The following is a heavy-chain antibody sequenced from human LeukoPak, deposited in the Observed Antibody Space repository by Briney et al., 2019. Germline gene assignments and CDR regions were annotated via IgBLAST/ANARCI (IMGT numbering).Heavy chain of an antibody. CDR1: GGSVIKYT. CDR2: IIPILGTA. D-gene: IGHD2-2*02. Sequence: GASVTVSYQASGGSVIKYTIRWLGQAPGQGLEWMGGIIPILGTAIYAQKFQGRVTITEDTSTDTAYMELTSLRAEDTAVYYCATGTAASIPWFDPWGQGTLVTVSS. V-gene: IGHV1-69*06. CDR3: ATGTAASIPWFDP. J-gene: IGHJ5*02.